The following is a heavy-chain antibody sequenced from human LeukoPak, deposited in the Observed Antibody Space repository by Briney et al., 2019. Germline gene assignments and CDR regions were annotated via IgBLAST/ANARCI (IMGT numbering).Heavy chain of an antibody. V-gene: IGHV4-34*01. D-gene: IGHD2-2*01. CDR3: ARGQPEGPTDY. Sequence: SETLSLTCAVYGGSFSGYYWSWVRQPPGKGLEWIGEINHSGSTNYNPSLKSRVTISVDTSKNQFSLKLSSVTAADTAVYYCARGQPEGPTDYWGQGTLVTVSS. J-gene: IGHJ4*02. CDR1: GGSFSGYY. CDR2: INHSGST.